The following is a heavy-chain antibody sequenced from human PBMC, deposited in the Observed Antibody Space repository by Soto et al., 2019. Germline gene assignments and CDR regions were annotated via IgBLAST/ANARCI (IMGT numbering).Heavy chain of an antibody. J-gene: IGHJ3*01. CDR3: AREICSGGRCYDTFDL. D-gene: IGHD2-15*01. CDR1: GFTFSNYE. CDR2: IHTSGSTI. V-gene: IGHV3-48*03. Sequence: GGSLRLSCAASGFTFSNYEMDWVRQAPGKGLEWISYIHTSGSTILYADSVKGRFTISRDDAGSSLYLQMDSLRAEDTAVYYCAREICSGGRCYDTFDLWGQGTTVTVS.